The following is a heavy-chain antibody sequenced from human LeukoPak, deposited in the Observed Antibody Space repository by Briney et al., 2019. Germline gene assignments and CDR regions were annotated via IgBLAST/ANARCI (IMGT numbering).Heavy chain of an antibody. J-gene: IGHJ4*02. D-gene: IGHD5-18*01. Sequence: PGGSLRLSCAASGFTFSDYWMSWGRQAPGKGLGWVANIKQDGSEKYYVDSVKGRFTISRDNAKNSLYLQMNSLRAEDTAVYYCARGPRGYSYAWGYWGQGTLVTVSS. CDR2: IKQDGSEK. CDR1: GFTFSDYW. V-gene: IGHV3-7*05. CDR3: ARGPRGYSYAWGY.